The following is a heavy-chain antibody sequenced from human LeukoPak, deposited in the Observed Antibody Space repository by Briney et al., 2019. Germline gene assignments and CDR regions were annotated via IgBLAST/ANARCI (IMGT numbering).Heavy chain of an antibody. J-gene: IGHJ3*02. CDR1: GGSISSYY. CDR3: ARATKRQLLGAFDI. CDR2: IYYSGSA. Sequence: PSETLSLTCTVSGGSISSYYWSWIRQPPGKGLEWIGYIYYSGSANYNPSLKSRVTISVDTSKNQFPLKLSSVTAADTAVYYCARATKRQLLGAFDIWGQGTMVTVSS. D-gene: IGHD1-1*01. V-gene: IGHV4-59*01.